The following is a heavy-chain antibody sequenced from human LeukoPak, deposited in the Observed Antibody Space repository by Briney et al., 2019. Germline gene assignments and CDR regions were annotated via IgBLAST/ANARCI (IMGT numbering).Heavy chain of an antibody. D-gene: IGHD1-26*01. V-gene: IGHV3-21*01. Sequence: GGSLRLSCAASGLILSDYNMNWVRQAPGKGLEWVSFISISGTYITYADSVKGRFTISRDNAKNSLYLQMNSLRAEDTAVYSCARDLSATARAYDYWGQGTLVTVSS. CDR1: GLILSDYN. CDR3: ARDLSATARAYDY. J-gene: IGHJ4*02. CDR2: ISISGTYI.